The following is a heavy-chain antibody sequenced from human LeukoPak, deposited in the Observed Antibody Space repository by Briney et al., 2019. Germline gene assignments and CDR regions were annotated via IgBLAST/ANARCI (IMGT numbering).Heavy chain of an antibody. V-gene: IGHV3-53*01. Sequence: GGSLRLSCAASGFTVSSSYMSWVRQAPGKGLEWVSIIYNDGSTYYADSMKGRYTISRDNSKNTLYLQVNSLRAEDTAMYYCARNILFAFDIWGQGTMVTVSS. J-gene: IGHJ3*02. CDR2: IYNDGST. CDR3: ARNILFAFDI. CDR1: GFTVSSSY.